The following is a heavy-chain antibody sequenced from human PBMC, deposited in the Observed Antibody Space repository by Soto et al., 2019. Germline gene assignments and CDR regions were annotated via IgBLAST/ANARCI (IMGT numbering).Heavy chain of an antibody. Sequence: PGGSLRLSCAASGFTFSSYAMSWVRQAPGKGLEWVSAISGSGGSTYYADSVKGRFTIYRDNSKNTLYLQMNSLRAEDTAVYYCAKDAARPRYYGMDVWGQGTTVTVSS. CDR2: ISGSGGST. CDR1: GFTFSSYA. D-gene: IGHD6-6*01. CDR3: AKDAARPRYYGMDV. J-gene: IGHJ6*02. V-gene: IGHV3-23*01.